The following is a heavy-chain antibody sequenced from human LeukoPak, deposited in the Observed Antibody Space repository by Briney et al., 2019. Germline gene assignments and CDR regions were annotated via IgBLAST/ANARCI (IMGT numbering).Heavy chain of an antibody. D-gene: IGHD1-26*01. CDR3: AREQMGATFDY. CDR2: IYTSGST. Sequence: SETLSLTCNVSNGSITSYYWSWIRQPAGKGLEWIGRIYTSGSTNYNPSLKSRVTMSVDTSKNQFSLKLSSVTAADTAVYYCAREQMGATFDYWGQGTLVTVSS. CDR1: NGSITSYY. V-gene: IGHV4-4*07. J-gene: IGHJ4*02.